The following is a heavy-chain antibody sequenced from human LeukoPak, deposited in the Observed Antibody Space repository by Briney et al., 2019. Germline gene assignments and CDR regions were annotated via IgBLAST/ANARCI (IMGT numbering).Heavy chain of an antibody. CDR2: IASDGGAK. CDR1: GFSFSSLG. J-gene: IGHJ4*02. CDR3: AREATWGQWYFDH. V-gene: IGHV3-30*03. D-gene: IGHD6-19*01. Sequence: PGGSLRLSCVASGFSFSSLGMHWVRQAPGKGLEWVSVIASDGGAKFYADSVKGRFTLSRDNPKNMFFLQMNLLTVEDTAIYYCAREATWGQWYFDHWGQGTPVTVSS.